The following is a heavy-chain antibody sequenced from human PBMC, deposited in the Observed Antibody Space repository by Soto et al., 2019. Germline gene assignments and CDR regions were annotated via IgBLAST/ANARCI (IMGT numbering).Heavy chain of an antibody. V-gene: IGHV3-11*05. J-gene: IGHJ6*02. CDR2: IDSSTKYT. CDR3: AREYYYTMDV. Sequence: QVQLVESRGGLVRPGGSLRLSCEASGFTFRDYYMTWFRQAPGKGLEWLSYIDSSTKYTNYADSVKGRFTISRDNAKNSLYLQMNSLRADDTAVYYCAREYYYTMDVWGQGTMVTVSS. CDR1: GFTFRDYY.